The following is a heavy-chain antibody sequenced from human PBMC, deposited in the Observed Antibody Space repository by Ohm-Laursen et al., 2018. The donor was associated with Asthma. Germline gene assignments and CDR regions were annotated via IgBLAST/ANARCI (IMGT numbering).Heavy chain of an antibody. J-gene: IGHJ5*02. Sequence: SETLSLTCTVSGGSISSGGYYWSWIRQHPGKGLEWIGYIYYSGITYSNPSLRSRVSISVDTSKNQFSLKLSSVTAADTAAYYCARETLFGADCTNGVCQNWFDPWGQGTLVTVSS. CDR3: ARETLFGADCTNGVCQNWFDP. CDR2: IYYSGIT. V-gene: IGHV4-31*03. CDR1: GGSISSGGYY. D-gene: IGHD2-8*01.